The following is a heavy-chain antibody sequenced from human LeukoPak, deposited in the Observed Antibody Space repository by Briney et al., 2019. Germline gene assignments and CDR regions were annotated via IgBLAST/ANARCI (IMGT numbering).Heavy chain of an antibody. CDR2: ISSSSSSYI. Sequence: PGGSLRLSCAASGFTFSSYSMNWVRQAPGKGLEWVSSISSSSSSYIYYADSVKGRFTISRDNAKNSLYLQMNSLRAEDTAVYYCARDPYGGTADYSDYWGQGTLVTVSS. D-gene: IGHD4-23*01. CDR3: ARDPYGGTADYSDY. V-gene: IGHV3-21*01. CDR1: GFTFSSYS. J-gene: IGHJ4*02.